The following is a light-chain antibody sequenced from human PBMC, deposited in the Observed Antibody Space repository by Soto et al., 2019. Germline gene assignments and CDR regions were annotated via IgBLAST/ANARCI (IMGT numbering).Light chain of an antibody. CDR3: MQGITFT. CDR1: QSLVHSDGNTY. CDR2: KAS. V-gene: IGKV2-30*02. Sequence: IVPTQSPLSLPVTLGQPASISCRSSQSLVHSDGNTYLNWLQQRPGQSPRRLIYKASNRDSGVPDRFSGSGSGTDFTLSISRVEADDVGVYYCMQGITFTVGQGTRVEIK. J-gene: IGKJ1*01.